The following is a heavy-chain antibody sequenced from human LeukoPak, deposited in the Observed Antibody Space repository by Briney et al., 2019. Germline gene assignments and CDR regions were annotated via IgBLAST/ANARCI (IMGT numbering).Heavy chain of an antibody. J-gene: IGHJ4*02. D-gene: IGHD5-18*01. V-gene: IGHV3-11*06. CDR2: ISSSSSYT. Sequence: GGSLRLSCAAAGFTFSDYYMSWIRQAPGKGLEWVSYISSSSSYTNYADSVKGRFTISRVNAKNSLYLQMNSLRAEDTAVYYCASGHVDTAMATYFDYWGQGTLVTVSS. CDR3: ASGHVDTAMATYFDY. CDR1: GFTFSDYY.